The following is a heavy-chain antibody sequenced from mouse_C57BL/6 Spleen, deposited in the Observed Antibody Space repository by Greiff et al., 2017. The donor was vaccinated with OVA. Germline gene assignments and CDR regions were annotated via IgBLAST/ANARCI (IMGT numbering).Heavy chain of an antibody. V-gene: IGHV1-69*01. D-gene: IGHD2-2*01. Sequence: QVQLQQPGAELVMPGASVKLSCKASGYTFTSYWMHWVKQRPGQGLEWIGEIDPSDSYTNYNQKFKGKSTLTVDKSSSTVYMQLSSLTSEDSAVYYCARVSMVTTGFAYWGQGTLVTVSA. J-gene: IGHJ3*01. CDR1: GYTFTSYW. CDR2: IDPSDSYT. CDR3: ARVSMVTTGFAY.